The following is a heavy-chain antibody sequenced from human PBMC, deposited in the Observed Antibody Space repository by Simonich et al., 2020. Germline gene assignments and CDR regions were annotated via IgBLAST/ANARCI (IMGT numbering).Heavy chain of an antibody. CDR1: GGTFSSYA. D-gene: IGHD6-13*01. CDR3: ARGEAAAGMGFDY. V-gene: IGHV1-69*10. CDR2: IIPILGIA. J-gene: IGHJ4*02. Sequence: QVQLVQSGAEVKKPGSSVKVSCKASGGTFSSYAISWVRQAPGQGLGWMGGIIPILGIANNAQEFQGRVTITADKATSTAYMELGSLRSEDTAVYYCARGEAAAGMGFDYWGQGTLVTVSS.